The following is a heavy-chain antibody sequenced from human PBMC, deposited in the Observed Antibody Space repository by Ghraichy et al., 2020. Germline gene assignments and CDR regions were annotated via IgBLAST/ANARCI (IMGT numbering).Heavy chain of an antibody. J-gene: IGHJ4*02. CDR1: GFTFSSYS. Sequence: GGSRRLSCADSGFTFSSYSMNWVRQAPGKGLEWVSYISSSSSTIYYADSVKGRFTISRDNAKNSLYLQMNSLRDEDTAVYYCARDRGEYYYDSSGYYPFDYWGQGTLVTVSS. V-gene: IGHV3-48*02. CDR3: ARDRGEYYYDSSGYYPFDY. CDR2: ISSSSSTI. D-gene: IGHD3-22*01.